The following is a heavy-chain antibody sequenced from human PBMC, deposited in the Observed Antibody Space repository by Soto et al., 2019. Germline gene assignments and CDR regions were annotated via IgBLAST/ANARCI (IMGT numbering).Heavy chain of an antibody. CDR2: IWYDGSNK. V-gene: IGHV3-33*01. Sequence: QVQLVESGGGVVQPGRSLRLSCAASGFTFSSYGMHWVRQAPGKGLELVAVIWYDGSNKYYGDSVKGRFTISRDNSKNTLYLQMNSLRAEDTAVYYCARDGHAVFDYWGQGTLVTVSS. J-gene: IGHJ4*02. CDR3: ARDGHAVFDY. CDR1: GFTFSSYG.